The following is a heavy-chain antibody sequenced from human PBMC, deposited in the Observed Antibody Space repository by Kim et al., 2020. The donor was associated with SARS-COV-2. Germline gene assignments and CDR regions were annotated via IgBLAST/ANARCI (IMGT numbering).Heavy chain of an antibody. Sequence: SETLSLTCAVSGGSISGYYWSWIRQPPGKGLEWIGDIYYSGSTNYNPSLKSRVTISVDTSKNQFSLKLSSVTAADTAVYYCAAQAGQWTGGGCFHYYFY. D-gene: IGHD2-8*02. V-gene: IGHV4-59*12. CDR3: AAQAGQWTGGGCFHYYFY. J-gene: IGHJ6*03. CDR1: GGSISGYY. CDR2: IYYSGST.